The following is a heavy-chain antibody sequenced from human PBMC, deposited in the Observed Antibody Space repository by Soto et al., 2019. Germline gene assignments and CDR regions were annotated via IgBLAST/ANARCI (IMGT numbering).Heavy chain of an antibody. Sequence: VEGVKISCKGSGCGFTSCWISLGLQMPGKVLELMGRIDPSDSDTNYSPSFQGHFTISAYKSISTAYLQWSSLKASDTAMYYCARRVPPAGTIPSAYWGQGTLVPVSP. V-gene: IGHV5-10-1*01. D-gene: IGHD6-13*01. CDR3: ARRVPPAGTIPSAY. CDR1: GCGFTSCW. J-gene: IGHJ4*02. CDR2: IDPSDSDT.